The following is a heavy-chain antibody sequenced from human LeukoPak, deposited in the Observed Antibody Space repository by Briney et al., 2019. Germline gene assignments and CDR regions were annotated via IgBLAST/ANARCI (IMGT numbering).Heavy chain of an antibody. CDR1: GYSISSGHY. CDR3: ARHVYGRHQLQAYHFDY. J-gene: IGHJ4*02. Sequence: SETLSLTCAVSGYSISSGHYWGWIRQSPGKGLEWIASMYNSGSTYFKSSLKSRFTISLDTPKNQLSLTLNSVTAADTAVYYCARHVYGRHQLQAYHFDYWGQGILVTVSS. V-gene: IGHV4-38-2*01. D-gene: IGHD2-2*01. CDR2: MYNSGST.